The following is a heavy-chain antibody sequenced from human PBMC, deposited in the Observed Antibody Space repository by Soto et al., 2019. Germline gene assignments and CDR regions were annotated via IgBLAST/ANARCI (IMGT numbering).Heavy chain of an antibody. J-gene: IGHJ4*02. V-gene: IGHV3-73*02. CDR3: IRPHVGYSYGDVASY. Sequence: EVQLVESGGGLVQPGGSLKLSCAASGFTFSGSAMHWVRQASGKGLEWVGRIRSKANSYATAYAASVKGRFTISRDDSKNTAYLQMNSLKTEDTAVYYCIRPHVGYSYGDVASYWGQGTLVTVSS. CDR2: IRSKANSYAT. D-gene: IGHD5-18*01. CDR1: GFTFSGSA.